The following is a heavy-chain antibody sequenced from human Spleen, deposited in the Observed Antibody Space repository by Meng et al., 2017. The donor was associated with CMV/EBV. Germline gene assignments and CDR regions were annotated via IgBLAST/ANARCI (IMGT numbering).Heavy chain of an antibody. V-gene: IGHV4-34*01. CDR1: GGSFSGYY. D-gene: IGHD1-26*01. J-gene: IGHJ1*01. CDR3: ARPSGSYLGVRRRDAEYFQH. CDR2: INHSGST. Sequence: QVQLQQWGAGLLKPSETLSLTCAVYGGSFSGYYWSWIRQPPGKGLEWIGEINHSGSTNYNPSLKSRVTISVDTSKNQFSLKLSSVTAADTAVYYCARPSGSYLGVRRRDAEYFQHWGQGTLVTVSS.